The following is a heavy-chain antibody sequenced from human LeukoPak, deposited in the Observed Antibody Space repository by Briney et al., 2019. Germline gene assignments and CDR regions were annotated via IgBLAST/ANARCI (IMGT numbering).Heavy chain of an antibody. V-gene: IGHV3-9*01. Sequence: GGSLRLPCAASGFTFDDYAMHWVRQAPGKGLEWVSGISWNSGTIDYVDSVKGRFTISRDNAKNSLYLQMNSLRAEDTALYYCAKARTPLSYYFDYWGQGTLVTVSS. CDR3: AKARTPLSYYFDY. CDR2: ISWNSGTI. J-gene: IGHJ4*02. D-gene: IGHD2-15*01. CDR1: GFTFDDYA.